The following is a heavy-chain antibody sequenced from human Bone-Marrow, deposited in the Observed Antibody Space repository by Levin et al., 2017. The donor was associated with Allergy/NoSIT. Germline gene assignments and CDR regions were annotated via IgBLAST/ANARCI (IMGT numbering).Heavy chain of an antibody. Sequence: LSLTCAASGFTFSSYWMSWVRQAPGKGLEWVANIKQDGSEKYYVDSVKGRFTISRDNAKNSLYLQMNSLRAEDTAVYYCASRPPTQSYMDVWGKGTTVTVSS. J-gene: IGHJ6*03. CDR1: GFTFSSYW. CDR3: ASRPPTQSYMDV. CDR2: IKQDGSEK. V-gene: IGHV3-7*02.